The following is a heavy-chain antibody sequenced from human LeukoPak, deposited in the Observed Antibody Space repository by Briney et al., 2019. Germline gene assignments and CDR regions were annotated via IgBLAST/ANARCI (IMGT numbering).Heavy chain of an antibody. D-gene: IGHD6-19*01. CDR2: ISSSSSYI. V-gene: IGHV3-21*01. J-gene: IGHJ4*02. CDR1: GFTFSSYS. CDR3: ARDSGYSSGWYGGADY. Sequence: PGGSLRLSCAASGFTFSSYSMNWVRQAPGKGLEWVSSISSSSSYIYYADSVKGRFTISRDNAKNSLYLQMNSLRAEDTAVYYCARDSGYSSGWYGGADYWGQGTLVTVSS.